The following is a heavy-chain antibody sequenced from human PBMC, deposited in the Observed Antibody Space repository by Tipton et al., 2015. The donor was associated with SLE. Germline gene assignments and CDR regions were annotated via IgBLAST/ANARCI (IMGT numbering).Heavy chain of an antibody. D-gene: IGHD3-22*01. J-gene: IGHJ4*02. CDR3: ARHPYYYDSSGSFDY. CDR1: GDSISTYY. Sequence: TLSLTCTVSGDSISTYYWSWIRQPPGKGLEWIGYIYYSGSTNYNPSLKSRVTISVDTSKNQFSLKLSSVNAADTAVYYCARHPYYYDSSGSFDYWGQGTLVTVSS. V-gene: IGHV4-59*01. CDR2: IYYSGST.